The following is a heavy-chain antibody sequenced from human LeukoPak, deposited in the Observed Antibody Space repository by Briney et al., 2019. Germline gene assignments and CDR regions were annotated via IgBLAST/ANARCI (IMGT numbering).Heavy chain of an antibody. J-gene: IGHJ4*02. CDR3: AKDRRDSSSWRPFYYFDY. CDR2: ISGSGGST. Sequence: GGSLRLSCAASGFTFSSYAMSWVRQAPGKGLEWVSAISGSGGSTYYADSVKGRFTISRDNSKHTLYLQMNSLRAEDTAVYYCAKDRRDSSSWRPFYYFDYWGQGTLVTVSS. V-gene: IGHV3-23*01. D-gene: IGHD6-13*01. CDR1: GFTFSSYA.